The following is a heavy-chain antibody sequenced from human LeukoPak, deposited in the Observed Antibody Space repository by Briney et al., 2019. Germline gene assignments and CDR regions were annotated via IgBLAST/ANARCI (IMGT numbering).Heavy chain of an antibody. V-gene: IGHV3-48*04. CDR1: GFTFSSYS. Sequence: QPGGSLRLSCAASGFTFSSYSMNWVRQAPGKGLEWVSYISSSSSTIYYADSVKGRFTISRDNAKNSLYLQLNSLRAEDTAVYYCARTYPYYYYMDVWGKGTTATVSS. D-gene: IGHD2-2*01. CDR2: ISSSSSTI. J-gene: IGHJ6*03. CDR3: ARTYPYYYYMDV.